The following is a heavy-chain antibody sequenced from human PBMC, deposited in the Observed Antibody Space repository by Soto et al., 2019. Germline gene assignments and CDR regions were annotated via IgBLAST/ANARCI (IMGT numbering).Heavy chain of an antibody. CDR3: ARQGGGSYYTY. J-gene: IGHJ4*02. D-gene: IGHD1-26*01. CDR1: GYTFTGYY. CDR2: INPNSGGT. Sequence: QVQLVQSGAEVKKPGASVKVSCKASGYTFTGYYMHWVRQAPGQGLEWMGWINPNSGGTNYAQKLEGWVTMTRDTSISTAYMELSRLRSDDTAVYYCARQGGGSYYTYWGQGTLVTVSS. V-gene: IGHV1-2*04.